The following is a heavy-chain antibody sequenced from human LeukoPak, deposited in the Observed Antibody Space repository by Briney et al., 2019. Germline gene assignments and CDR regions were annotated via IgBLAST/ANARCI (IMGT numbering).Heavy chain of an antibody. Sequence: SETLSLTCTVSGGSITNSNYYWGWVRQPPGKGLEWIGAFYYSGNTYYNPSLKSRATMSVDTSKNQFSLSLTSVTAADTAVYFCVRHEEEDGYNAKTFDFWGQGTLVTVX. V-gene: IGHV4-39*01. D-gene: IGHD5-24*01. J-gene: IGHJ4*02. CDR1: GGSITNSNYY. CDR2: FYYSGNT. CDR3: VRHEEEDGYNAKTFDF.